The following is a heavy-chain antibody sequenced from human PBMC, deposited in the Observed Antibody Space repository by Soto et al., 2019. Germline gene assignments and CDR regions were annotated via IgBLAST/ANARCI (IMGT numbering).Heavy chain of an antibody. CDR3: ARRIITGTPYYFDY. Sequence: SETLSLTCAVYGGSFSGYYWSWIRQPPGKGLEWIGEINHSGSTNYNPSLKSRVTISVDTSKNQFSLKLSSVTAADTAVYYCARRIITGTPYYFDYWGQGTLVTVSS. D-gene: IGHD1-20*01. V-gene: IGHV4-34*01. J-gene: IGHJ4*02. CDR2: INHSGST. CDR1: GGSFSGYY.